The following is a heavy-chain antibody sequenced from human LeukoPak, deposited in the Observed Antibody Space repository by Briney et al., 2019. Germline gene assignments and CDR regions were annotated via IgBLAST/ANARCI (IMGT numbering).Heavy chain of an antibody. CDR2: INWNGGST. D-gene: IGHD6-13*01. J-gene: IGHJ4*02. CDR3: ARDDSSSWWGYFDY. Sequence: GGSLRLSCAASGFTFDDYGMSWVRQAPGKGLEWVSGINWNGGSTGYADSVKGRFTISRDNAKNSPYLQMNSLRAEDTALYYCARDDSSSWWGYFDYWGQGTLVTVSS. V-gene: IGHV3-20*04. CDR1: GFTFDDYG.